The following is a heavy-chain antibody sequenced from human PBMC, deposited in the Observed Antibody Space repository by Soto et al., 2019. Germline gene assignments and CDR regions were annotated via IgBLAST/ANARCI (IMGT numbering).Heavy chain of an antibody. D-gene: IGHD2-2*02. CDR1: GGSFSGYY. V-gene: IGHV4-34*01. J-gene: IGHJ4*02. CDR3: ARGDIVVVPAAIQGPAFDY. CDR2: INHSGST. Sequence: QVQLQQWGAGLLKPSETLSLTCAVYGGSFSGYYWSWIRQPPGKGLEWIGEINHSGSTNYNPSLKSRVTISVDTSKNQFSLKLSSVTAADTAVYYCARGDIVVVPAAIQGPAFDYWGQGTLVTASS.